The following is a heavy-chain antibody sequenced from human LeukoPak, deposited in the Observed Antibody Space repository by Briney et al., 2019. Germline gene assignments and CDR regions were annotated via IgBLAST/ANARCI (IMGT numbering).Heavy chain of an antibody. CDR1: GFTFSSYA. CDR3: ARDSSGFWFSFDY. V-gene: IGHV3-30-3*01. J-gene: IGHJ4*02. CDR2: ISYDGSNK. Sequence: GRSLRLSCAASGFTFSSYAMHWVRQAPGKGLEWVAVISYDGSNKYYADSVKGRSTISRDNSKNTLYLQMNSLRAEDTAVYYCARDSSGFWFSFDYWGQGTLVTVSS. D-gene: IGHD3-22*01.